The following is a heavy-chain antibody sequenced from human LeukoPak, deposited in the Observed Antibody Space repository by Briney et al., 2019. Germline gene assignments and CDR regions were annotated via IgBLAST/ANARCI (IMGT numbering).Heavy chain of an antibody. CDR2: IYSGGDT. D-gene: IGHD3-10*02. CDR3: TADAISGGKLDH. Sequence: PGGPLRLSCAASGFTVGNNYMNWVRQAPGKGLEWVSVIYSGGDTFYADSVKGRFIMSRDNSKNTLYLQMNGLRAEDTAVYYCTADAISGGKLDHWGQGTLVTVSS. J-gene: IGHJ4*02. CDR1: GFTVGNNY. V-gene: IGHV3-66*01.